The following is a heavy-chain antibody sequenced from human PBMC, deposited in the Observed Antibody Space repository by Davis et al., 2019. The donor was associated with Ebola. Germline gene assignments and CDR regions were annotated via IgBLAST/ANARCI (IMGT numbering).Heavy chain of an antibody. CDR1: VITFSSYA. CDR3: ARAVQGVAATVPYYFYGMDV. Sequence: GESLKISCADSVITFSSYAMTWVRQAPGKGLEWVSAISGSGGNTYYADSVKGRFTISRDNSKNTLYLQMNSLRAEDTAVYYCARAVQGVAATVPYYFYGMDVWGQGTTVTVSS. J-gene: IGHJ6*02. CDR2: ISGSGGNT. V-gene: IGHV3-23*01. D-gene: IGHD6-25*01.